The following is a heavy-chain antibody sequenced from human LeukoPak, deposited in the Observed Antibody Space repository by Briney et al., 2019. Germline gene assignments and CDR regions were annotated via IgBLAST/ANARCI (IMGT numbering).Heavy chain of an antibody. J-gene: IGHJ5*02. CDR3: AREDGDYRINWFDP. D-gene: IGHD4-17*01. Sequence: ASVKVSCKASGYTFTGYYMHWVRQAPGQGLEWMGRINPNSGGTNYAQKFQGRVTMTRDTSISTAYMELSRLRSDDTAVYYCAREDGDYRINWFDPWGQGTLVTVSS. CDR1: GYTFTGYY. V-gene: IGHV1-2*06. CDR2: INPNSGGT.